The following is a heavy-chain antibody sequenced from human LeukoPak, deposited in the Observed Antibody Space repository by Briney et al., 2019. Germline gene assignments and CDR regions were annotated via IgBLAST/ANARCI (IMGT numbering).Heavy chain of an antibody. D-gene: IGHD3-9*01. J-gene: IGHJ4*02. CDR1: GGSISSSSYY. CDR3: ARGYYDILTGYYHHYYFDY. Sequence: SETLSLTCTVSGGSISSSSYYWGWIRQPPGKGLEWIGSIYYSGNTYYNPSLKSRVTISVDTSKNQFSPKLSSVTAADTAVYYCARGYYDILTGYYHHYYFDYWGQGTLVTVSS. CDR2: IYYSGNT. V-gene: IGHV4-39*07.